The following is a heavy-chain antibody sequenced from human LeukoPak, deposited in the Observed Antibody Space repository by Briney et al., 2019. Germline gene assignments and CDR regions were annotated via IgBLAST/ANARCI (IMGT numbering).Heavy chain of an antibody. Sequence: GGSLRLSCAAFGFTFSSYAMYWVRQAPGKVREWVSGISGSGGRTNHADSVKGRFTISRDNSKNTLYLQMNSLRAEDTAVYYCAKATGWTRFDYWGQGTLVTVSS. D-gene: IGHD6-19*01. CDR3: AKATGWTRFDY. CDR1: GFTFSSYA. J-gene: IGHJ4*02. CDR2: ISGSGGRT. V-gene: IGHV3-23*01.